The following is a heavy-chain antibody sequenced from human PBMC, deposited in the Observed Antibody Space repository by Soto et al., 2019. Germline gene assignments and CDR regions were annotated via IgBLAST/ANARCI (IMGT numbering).Heavy chain of an antibody. D-gene: IGHD1-26*01. CDR1: GYTFTSYA. Sequence: QVQLVQSGAEVKKPGASVKVSCKASGYTFTSYAMHWVRQAPGQRLEWMGWINAGNGNTKYSQKFQGRVTITRDTAASTAYMELSSLRSEDTAVYDCARELGVGAASDYWGQGTLVTVSS. J-gene: IGHJ4*02. V-gene: IGHV1-3*01. CDR2: INAGNGNT. CDR3: ARELGVGAASDY.